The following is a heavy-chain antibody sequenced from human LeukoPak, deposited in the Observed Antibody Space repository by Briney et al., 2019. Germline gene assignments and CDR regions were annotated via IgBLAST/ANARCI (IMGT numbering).Heavy chain of an antibody. CDR2: ISNNGGYT. CDR1: GFTFSSSA. J-gene: IGHJ4*02. Sequence: GGSLRLSCAASGFTFSSSAMSWDRQAPGKGLEWVSAISNNGGYTYYADSVQGRFTISRDNSKSTLCLQMNSLRAEDTAVYYCQTGTTSYYFDYWGQGTLVTVFS. V-gene: IGHV3-23*01. CDR3: QTGTTSYYFDY. D-gene: IGHD1-1*01.